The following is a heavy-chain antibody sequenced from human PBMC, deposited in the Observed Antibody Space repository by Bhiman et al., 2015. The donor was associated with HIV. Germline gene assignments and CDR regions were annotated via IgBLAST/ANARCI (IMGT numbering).Heavy chain of an antibody. J-gene: IGHJ4*02. CDR3: AREMGGSGSHAYGYYFDY. CDR1: GFTFDDYA. V-gene: IGHV3-9*01. D-gene: IGHD1-26*01. CDR2: INWNSGSI. Sequence: EVQLVESGGGLVQPGRSLRLSCAASGFTFDDYAMHWVRQAPGKGLEWVSGINWNSGSIGYADSVKGRFTISRDNSKNTVYLQMNSLRAEDTAVHYCAREMGGSGSHAYGYYFDYWGQGTLVTVSS.